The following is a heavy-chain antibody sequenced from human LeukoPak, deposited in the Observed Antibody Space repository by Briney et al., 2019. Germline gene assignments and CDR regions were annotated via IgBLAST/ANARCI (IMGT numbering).Heavy chain of an antibody. Sequence: ESGPTLVKPTQTLTLTCTFSGFSLRTSGVGVGWIRQPPGKALEWLALIYWDNDKRYSPSLKSRLTITKDTSKNQVVLTMTNMDPVDTATYYCAHRGGNFQLDYWGQGTLVTVSS. CDR2: IYWDNDK. D-gene: IGHD1-7*01. V-gene: IGHV2-5*02. J-gene: IGHJ4*02. CDR1: GFSLRTSGVG. CDR3: AHRGGNFQLDY.